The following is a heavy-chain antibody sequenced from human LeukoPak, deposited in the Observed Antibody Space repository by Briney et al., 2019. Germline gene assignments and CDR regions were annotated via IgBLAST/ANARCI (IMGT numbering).Heavy chain of an antibody. D-gene: IGHD5-18*01. CDR1: GYTFTSYD. CDR2: MSPNSGDT. Sequence: GASVTVSCKASGYTFTSYDFNWVRQATGQRPEWMGWMSPNSGDTGYAQKFQGRVTITADESTSTAYMELSSLRSEDTAVYYCARGTTLVTNYFDYWGQGTLVTVSS. J-gene: IGHJ4*02. V-gene: IGHV1-8*01. CDR3: ARGTTLVTNYFDY.